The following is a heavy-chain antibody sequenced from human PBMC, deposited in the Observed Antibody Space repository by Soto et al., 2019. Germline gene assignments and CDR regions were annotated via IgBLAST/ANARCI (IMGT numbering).Heavy chain of an antibody. V-gene: IGHV1-18*01. CDR1: RYTFSRHG. CDR2: ISAHNGNT. D-gene: IGHD1-1*01. CDR3: ARGRYGDY. Sequence: LGESGAWVEKAGASVEVLRKASRYTFSRHGINWGRQAPGQGLEGMGWISAHNGNTDYAQKLQGRVIVTRDTSTSTAYMELRSLISDDTAVYYCARGRYGDYWGQGALVTVSS. J-gene: IGHJ4*02.